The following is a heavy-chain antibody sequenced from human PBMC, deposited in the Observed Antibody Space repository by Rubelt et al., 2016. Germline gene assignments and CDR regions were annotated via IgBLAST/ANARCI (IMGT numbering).Heavy chain of an antibody. Sequence: VQLVESGGGLVQPGGSLRLSCSASGFTFRSYGMHWVRQAPGEGLEYVSGISSTGSTTQYADSVKGRFTISRDNSKNTLYLQMNSLRAEDTAVYYCAKRGAGTFFDYWGQGTLFTVSS. CDR3: AKRGAGTFFDY. J-gene: IGHJ4*02. CDR2: ISSTGSTT. CDR1: GFTFRSYG. D-gene: IGHD3-16*01. V-gene: IGHV3-64*04.